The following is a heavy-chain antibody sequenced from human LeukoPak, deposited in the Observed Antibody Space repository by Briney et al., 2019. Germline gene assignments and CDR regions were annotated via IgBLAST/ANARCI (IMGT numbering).Heavy chain of an antibody. J-gene: IGHJ4*02. CDR2: ISGSGGST. Sequence: PGGSLRLSCAGSGFTFRSYAMSWVRQAPGKGLEWVSAISGSGGSTYYADSVKGRFTISRDNSKNTLYLQMNSLRAEDTAVYYCAKFPRHNYYYGSGSYYKAFDYWGQGTLVTVSS. V-gene: IGHV3-23*01. CDR1: GFTFRSYA. CDR3: AKFPRHNYYYGSGSYYKAFDY. D-gene: IGHD3-10*01.